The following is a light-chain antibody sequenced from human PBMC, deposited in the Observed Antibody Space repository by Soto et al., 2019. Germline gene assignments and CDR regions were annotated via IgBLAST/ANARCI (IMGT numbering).Light chain of an antibody. CDR3: QSYDISLHNYV. V-gene: IGLV1-40*01. CDR1: TSNIGAPYD. CDR2: GDN. Sequence: QSPLSQPASVSLAPGQRVSISCTGSTSNIGAPYDVHWYQHLPGTAPKLLIYGDNNRPSGVPDRLSGSKSGTSASLAITRLQAEDEADYYCQSYDISLHNYVFGTGTKVTAL. J-gene: IGLJ1*01.